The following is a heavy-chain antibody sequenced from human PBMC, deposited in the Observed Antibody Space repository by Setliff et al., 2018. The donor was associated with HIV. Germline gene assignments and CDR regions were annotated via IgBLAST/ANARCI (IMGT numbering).Heavy chain of an antibody. CDR2: MYFRGNA. J-gene: IGHJ6*02. D-gene: IGHD3-10*01. Sequence: SETLSLTCTVSGVSISSHYWSWIRQAPGKGPEWIGTMYFRGNARNSPSLKSRVAISVDTSKNQLSLNLTSVAAADTAVYYCARVETTVRGATYGMDVWGQGTTVTVSS. V-gene: IGHV4-59*11. CDR3: ARVETTVRGATYGMDV. CDR1: GVSISSHY.